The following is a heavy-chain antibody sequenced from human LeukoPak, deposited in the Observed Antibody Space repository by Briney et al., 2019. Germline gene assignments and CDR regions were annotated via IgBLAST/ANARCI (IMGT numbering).Heavy chain of an antibody. D-gene: IGHD2-15*01. CDR1: GYTFTDHY. CDR3: SRDSGYCSGGSCWYFDF. J-gene: IGHJ4*02. CDR2: IKYNGGGT. V-gene: IGHV1-2*02. Sequence: GASVKVSCTVSGYTFTDHYIHWVRQAPGRGLEWMGLIKYNGGGTNYAEKVQGRVTMTRDTSMSTAYMELNGLRSDDTAVYYCSRDSGYCSGGSCWYFDFWGQGTLVTVSA.